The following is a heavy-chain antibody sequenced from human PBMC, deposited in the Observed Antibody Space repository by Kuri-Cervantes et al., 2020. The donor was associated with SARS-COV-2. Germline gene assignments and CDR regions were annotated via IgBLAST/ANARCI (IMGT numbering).Heavy chain of an antibody. D-gene: IGHD2-21*02. Sequence: SETLSLTCTVSGGSISSYDWSWIRQPPGKGLEWIGYIYYSGSTNYNPALKSRLTISVDTSKNQFSLKLSSVTAADTAVYYCARGLKEAKHIVVVTAIRETRRFDYWGQGTLVTVSS. J-gene: IGHJ4*02. CDR2: IYYSGST. V-gene: IGHV4-59*12. CDR1: GGSISSYD. CDR3: ARGLKEAKHIVVVTAIRETRRFDY.